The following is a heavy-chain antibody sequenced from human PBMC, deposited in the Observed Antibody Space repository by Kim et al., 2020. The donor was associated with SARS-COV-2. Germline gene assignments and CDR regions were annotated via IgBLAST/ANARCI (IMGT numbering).Heavy chain of an antibody. Sequence: SETLSLTCTVSGGSISSYYWSWIRQPPGKGLEWIGYIYYSGSTNYNPSLKSRVTISVDTSKNQFSLKLSSVTAVDTAVYYCARGHSYGYNAFDIWGQGAMVTVSS. D-gene: IGHD5-18*01. CDR3: ARGHSYGYNAFDI. J-gene: IGHJ3*02. V-gene: IGHV4-59*01. CDR1: GGSISSYY. CDR2: IYYSGST.